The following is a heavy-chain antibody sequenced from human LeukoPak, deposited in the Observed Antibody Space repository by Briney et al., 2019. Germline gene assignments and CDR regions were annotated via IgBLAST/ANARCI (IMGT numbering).Heavy chain of an antibody. V-gene: IGHV3-7*03. CDR2: IKQDGSER. Sequence: PGGSLRLSCAASGFIFSSFWMTWVRQAPGKGLEWMANIKQDGSERNYMDSVKGRLTLSRDNTKNSIYLQMNSLRADDTAIYYCARGGTRRPSPFDYWGQGILVTVSS. D-gene: IGHD1-14*01. J-gene: IGHJ4*02. CDR1: GFIFSSFW. CDR3: ARGGTRRPSPFDY.